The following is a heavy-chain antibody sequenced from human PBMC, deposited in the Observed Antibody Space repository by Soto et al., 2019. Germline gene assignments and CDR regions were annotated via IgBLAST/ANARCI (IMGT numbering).Heavy chain of an antibody. CDR1: GGSFSGYY. CDR3: ARGIAVAGTGGNWFDP. CDR2: INHSGST. V-gene: IGHV4-34*01. Sequence: QVQLQQWGAGLLKPSETLSLTCAVYGGSFSGYYWSWIRQPPGKGLEWIGEINHSGSTNYNPSLKSRVTRSVDTSKTQVSLKLSSVTAADTAVYYCARGIAVAGTGGNWFDPWGQGTLVTVSS. D-gene: IGHD6-19*01. J-gene: IGHJ5*02.